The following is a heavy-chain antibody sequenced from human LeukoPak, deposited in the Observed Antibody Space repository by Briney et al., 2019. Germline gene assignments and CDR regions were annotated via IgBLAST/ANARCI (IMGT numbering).Heavy chain of an antibody. D-gene: IGHD3-3*01. CDR2: ISAYDGNT. V-gene: IGHV1-18*04. J-gene: IGHJ5*02. CDR1: GYTFTTYG. CDR3: ASAVYSFWSGQHWFDP. Sequence: GASVKIPCKDYGYTFTTYGISCVRQAPGQGGEGRRWISAYDGNTNYAQKLQGRVTMTTDTSTGAAYMELRSLRSDDTAVYYCASAVYSFWSGQHWFDPWGEGTLVTVSS.